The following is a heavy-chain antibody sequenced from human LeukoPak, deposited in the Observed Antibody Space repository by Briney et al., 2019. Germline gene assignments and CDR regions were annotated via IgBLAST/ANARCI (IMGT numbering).Heavy chain of an antibody. Sequence: GRSLRLSCAASGFTFSSYAMHWVRQAPGKGLEWVGIISYDGSNKYYADSVKGRFTISRDNSKNTLYLQMDSLRGEDTAVYYCAKPYGLLRYFDWSRIDYWGQGTLVTVSS. CDR3: AKPYGLLRYFDWSRIDY. D-gene: IGHD3-9*01. J-gene: IGHJ4*02. V-gene: IGHV3-30*18. CDR2: ISYDGSNK. CDR1: GFTFSSYA.